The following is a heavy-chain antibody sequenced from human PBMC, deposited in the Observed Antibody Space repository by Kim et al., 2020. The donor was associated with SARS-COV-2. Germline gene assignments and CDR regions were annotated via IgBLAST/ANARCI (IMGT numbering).Heavy chain of an antibody. V-gene: IGHV1-2*02. Sequence: ASVKVSCKASGYTFTDYYIHWVRQAPGQGLEWMGWINPYSGDTNYAQKFQGRVTMTRATSISTPYVELSSLRSDDTAVYYCARSEHFWSGHYLDYWGQGTLITVSS. D-gene: IGHD3-3*01. J-gene: IGHJ4*02. CDR3: ARSEHFWSGHYLDY. CDR2: INPYSGDT. CDR1: GYTFTDYY.